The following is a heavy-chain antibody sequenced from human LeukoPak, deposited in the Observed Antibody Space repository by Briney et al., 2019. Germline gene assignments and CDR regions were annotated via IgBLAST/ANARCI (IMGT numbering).Heavy chain of an antibody. CDR2: ISSSGSTI. Sequence: PGGTLRLSCAASGFTFSSYAMSWVRQAPGKGLEWVSYISSSGSTIYYADSVKGRFTISRDNAKNSLYLQMNSLRAEDTAVYYCARDLGYYDSSGDYRGAEYFQHWGQGTLVTVSS. D-gene: IGHD3-22*01. CDR3: ARDLGYYDSSGDYRGAEYFQH. V-gene: IGHV3-48*04. CDR1: GFTFSSYA. J-gene: IGHJ1*01.